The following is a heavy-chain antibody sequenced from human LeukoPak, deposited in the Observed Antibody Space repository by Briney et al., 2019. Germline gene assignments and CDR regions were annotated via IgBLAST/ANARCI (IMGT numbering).Heavy chain of an antibody. CDR3: AGPSSSSIFGPFDY. D-gene: IGHD6-6*01. J-gene: IGHJ4*02. Sequence: PGGSLRLSCAASGFTFSTYGMHWVRQSPGKGLEWVAVISYDGSYKEYADSVKGRFTISRDNSKNTLHLQMNSLRAEDTAVYYCAGPSSSSIFGPFDYWGQGTLVTVSS. CDR1: GFTFSTYG. V-gene: IGHV3-30*03. CDR2: ISYDGSYK.